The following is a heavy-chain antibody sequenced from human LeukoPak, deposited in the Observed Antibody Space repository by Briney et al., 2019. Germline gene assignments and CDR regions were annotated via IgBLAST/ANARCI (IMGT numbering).Heavy chain of an antibody. D-gene: IGHD6-13*01. Sequence: QPGGSLRLSCAASGFTFSSCAMHWVRQAPGKGLEWVAVIWYDGSNKYYADSVKGRFTISRDNSKNTLYLQMNSLRAEDTAVYYCARDLGIAAAGLGYWGQGTLVTVSS. J-gene: IGHJ4*02. CDR2: IWYDGSNK. V-gene: IGHV3-33*08. CDR3: ARDLGIAAAGLGY. CDR1: GFTFSSCA.